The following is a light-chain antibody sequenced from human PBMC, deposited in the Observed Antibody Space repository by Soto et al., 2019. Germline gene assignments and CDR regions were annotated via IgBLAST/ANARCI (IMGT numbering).Light chain of an antibody. CDR3: QQYNNWPPWT. CDR2: GAS. CDR1: QSVSSN. V-gene: IGKV3-15*01. Sequence: EIVMTQSPATLSVSPGERATLSCRASQSVSSNLAWYQQKPGQAPRLLIYGASTRATGIPARFSGSGSGTEFTLPIISLQSEDFSVYYCQQYNNWPPWTFGQGTKVDVK. J-gene: IGKJ1*01.